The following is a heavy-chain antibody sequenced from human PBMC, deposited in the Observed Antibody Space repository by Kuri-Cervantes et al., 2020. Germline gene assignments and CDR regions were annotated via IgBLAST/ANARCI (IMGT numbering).Heavy chain of an antibody. CDR1: GDSISTYF. CDR2: IYYSGST. J-gene: IGHJ4*02. D-gene: IGHD2-8*01. Sequence: SETLSLTCTVSGDSISTYFWSWIRRPPGEGLEWIGYIYYSGSTNYNPSLKSRVSISVDTSKNQFSLKLSSVTAADTAMYYCARSFYCTNGICPFDYWGQGTLVTVSS. V-gene: IGHV4-59*01. CDR3: ARSFYCTNGICPFDY.